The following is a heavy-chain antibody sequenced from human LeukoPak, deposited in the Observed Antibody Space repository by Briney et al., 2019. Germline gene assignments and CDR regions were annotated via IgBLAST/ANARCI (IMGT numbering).Heavy chain of an antibody. CDR1: GFTFSSYA. V-gene: IGHV3-30-3*01. D-gene: IGHD3-22*01. CDR2: ISYDGSNK. CDR3: AKEGSGYYRYYFDY. Sequence: GGSLRLSCAASGFTFSSYAMHWVRQAPGKGLEWVAVISYDGSNKYYADSVKGRFTISRDNFKNTLYLQMNSLRAEDMAVYYCAKEGSGYYRYYFDYWGQGTLVTVSS. J-gene: IGHJ4*02.